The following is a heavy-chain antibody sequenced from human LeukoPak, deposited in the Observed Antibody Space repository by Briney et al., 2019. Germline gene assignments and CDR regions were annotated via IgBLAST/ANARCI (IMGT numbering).Heavy chain of an antibody. Sequence: PGGSLRLSCAASGFTFSSYWMHWVRQAPGKGLVWVSSINGDGNNRIYADSVKGRFTISRDNARNTLYLQMNSLRPEDTAIYYCASDRVFYGLDVWGQGTTVTVSS. V-gene: IGHV3-74*01. J-gene: IGHJ6*02. CDR1: GFTFSSYW. CDR3: ASDRVFYGLDV. CDR2: INGDGNNR.